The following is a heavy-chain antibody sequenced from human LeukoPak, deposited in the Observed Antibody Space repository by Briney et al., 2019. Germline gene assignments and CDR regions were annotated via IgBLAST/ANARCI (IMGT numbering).Heavy chain of an antibody. Sequence: SETLSLTCAVYGESFSNYYWSWIRQPPGKGLEWIGDINHSGSTNYNPSLKSRVTISVDTSKNQFSLKLSSVTAADTAVYYCARGPAVAATRCAFDIWGQGTMVTVSS. J-gene: IGHJ3*02. CDR2: INHSGST. CDR1: GESFSNYY. CDR3: ARGPAVAATRCAFDI. V-gene: IGHV4-34*01. D-gene: IGHD6-19*01.